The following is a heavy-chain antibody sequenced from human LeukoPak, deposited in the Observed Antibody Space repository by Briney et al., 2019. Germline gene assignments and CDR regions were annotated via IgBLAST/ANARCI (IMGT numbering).Heavy chain of an antibody. J-gene: IGHJ4*02. CDR1: GDSVSSNRAA. D-gene: IGHD5-24*01. CDR2: TFYRSKWSN. CDR3: ARNRLWLQSDFDY. Sequence: SQTLSLTCATSGDSVSSNRAAWNWIRQSPSRGLEWLGRTFYRSKWSNDYVLSVKSRITTNADTSKNQFSLQLNPVTPEDTAVYYCARNRLWLQSDFDYWGQGTLVTVSS. V-gene: IGHV6-1*01.